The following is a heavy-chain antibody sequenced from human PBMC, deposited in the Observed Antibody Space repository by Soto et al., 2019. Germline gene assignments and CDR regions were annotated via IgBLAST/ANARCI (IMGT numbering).Heavy chain of an antibody. V-gene: IGHV1-69*01. CDR1: GGTFSSYA. CDR3: AREGYYYDSSGYHPNYFDY. CDR2: IIPIFGTA. J-gene: IGHJ4*02. D-gene: IGHD3-22*01. Sequence: QVQLVQSGAEVKKPGSSVKVSCKASGGTFSSYAISWVRQAPGQGLEWMGGIIPIFGTANYAQKFQGRVTITADESTSTAYMELSSLRSEDTAVYYCAREGYYYDSSGYHPNYFDYWGQGTLVTVSS.